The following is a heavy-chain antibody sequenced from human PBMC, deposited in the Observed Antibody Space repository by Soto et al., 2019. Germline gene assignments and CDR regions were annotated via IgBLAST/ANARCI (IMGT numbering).Heavy chain of an antibody. CDR2: IRGNGDPP. J-gene: IGHJ4*02. V-gene: IGHV3-64D*06. CDR1: GFTFSSYA. CDR3: VKSRGGNNFDFFD. Sequence: LRLSCSASGFTFSSYAMHWVRQAPGKGLEYVSGIRGNGDPPFYADSVKGRFTISRDNSKNTLYLQMSSLSADDTAVYYCVKSRGGNNFDFFDWGQGALVTVSS. D-gene: IGHD5-12*01.